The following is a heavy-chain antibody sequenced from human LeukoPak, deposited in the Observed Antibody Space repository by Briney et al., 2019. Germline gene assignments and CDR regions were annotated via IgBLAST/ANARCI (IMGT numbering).Heavy chain of an antibody. CDR2: INTIGTTI. J-gene: IGHJ5*02. Sequence: GGSLRLSCAASGLTFSNYYMSWIRQAPGKGLEWVSYINTIGTTIYYADSLKGRFTISRDNAKNSLSLQMDSLRAEDTAVYYCARGSNDYSNYAPTPWGQGTLVTVSS. D-gene: IGHD4-11*01. CDR1: GLTFSNYY. V-gene: IGHV3-11*01. CDR3: ARGSNDYSNYAPTP.